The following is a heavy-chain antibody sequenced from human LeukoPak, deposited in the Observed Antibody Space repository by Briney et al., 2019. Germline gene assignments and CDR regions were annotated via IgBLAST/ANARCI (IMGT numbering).Heavy chain of an antibody. Sequence: GGSLRLSCAASGFTFSSYAMHWVRQAPGKGLEWVAVISYDGSNKYYADSVKGRFTISRDNSKNTPYLQMNSLRAEDTAVYYCAKGGELWVDYWGQGTLVTVSS. J-gene: IGHJ4*02. CDR1: GFTFSSYA. CDR3: AKGGELWVDY. V-gene: IGHV3-30*04. D-gene: IGHD3-16*01. CDR2: ISYDGSNK.